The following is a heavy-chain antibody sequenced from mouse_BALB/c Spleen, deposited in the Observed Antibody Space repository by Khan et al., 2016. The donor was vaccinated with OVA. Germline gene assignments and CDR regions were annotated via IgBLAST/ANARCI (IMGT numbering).Heavy chain of an antibody. CDR1: GYTFTDYN. D-gene: IGHD1-2*01. J-gene: IGHJ3*01. CDR2: FFPNSGGS. Sequence: VQLQQSGPEVVKPGASVKISCKASGYTFTDYNMDWLKQRHGKSLEWIGYFFPNSGGSGYNQKFKTKATLTVDISSSTAYMDLRSLTSEDYAVYYCVRSGYGSFAFWGQGTLVTVSA. CDR3: VRSGYGSFAF. V-gene: IGHV1S29*02.